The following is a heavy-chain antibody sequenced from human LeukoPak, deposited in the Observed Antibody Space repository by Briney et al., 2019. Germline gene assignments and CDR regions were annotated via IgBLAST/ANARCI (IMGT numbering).Heavy chain of an antibody. CDR1: GGSISSYY. V-gene: IGHV4-39*01. D-gene: IGHD1-7*01. CDR2: IYYSGRT. CDR3: ARQPYNWNYPPYFDY. Sequence: PSETLSLTCTVSGGSISSYYWGWIRQPPGKGLEGIGSIYYSGRTYYNPSLKSRVTISADTSKNQFSLKLSSVTAADTAVYYCARQPYNWNYPPYFDYWGQGTLVTVSS. J-gene: IGHJ4*02.